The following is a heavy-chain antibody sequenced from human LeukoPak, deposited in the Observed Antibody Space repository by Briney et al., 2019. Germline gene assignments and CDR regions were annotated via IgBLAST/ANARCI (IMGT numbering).Heavy chain of an antibody. CDR1: GYSISSGYD. CDR3: MSNYLQGGYYLNY. J-gene: IGHJ4*02. D-gene: IGHD2/OR15-2a*01. CDR2: IYHSGST. V-gene: IGHV4-38-2*02. Sequence: RSETLSLTCTVSGYSISSGYDWGWIRQPPGKGLQWIGSIYHSGSTYYNLSLKSRVTISVDTSKNQFSLKLSSVTAADTAVYYCMSNYLQGGYYLNYWGQGTLVTVSS.